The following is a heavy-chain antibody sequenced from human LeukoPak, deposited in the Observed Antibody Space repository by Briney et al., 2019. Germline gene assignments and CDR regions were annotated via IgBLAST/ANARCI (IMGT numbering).Heavy chain of an antibody. CDR1: EFTFSSYS. CDR2: ISGSSGII. D-gene: IGHD3-22*01. V-gene: IGHV3-48*01. J-gene: IGHJ4*02. CDR3: ARGSTYYEGSGQVPFDY. Sequence: GGSLRLSCAASEFTFSSYSMNWVRQAPGKGLEWVSYISGSSGIIDYADSVRGRFTISRDNAKNSLYLQMNSLRAEDTAVYYCARGSTYYEGSGQVPFDYWGQGTLVTVSS.